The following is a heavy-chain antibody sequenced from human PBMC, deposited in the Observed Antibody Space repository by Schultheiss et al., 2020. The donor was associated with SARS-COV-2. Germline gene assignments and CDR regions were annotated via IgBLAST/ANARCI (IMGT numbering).Heavy chain of an antibody. Sequence: ASVKVSCKVSGYTLTESSMHWVRQAPGKGLEWMGGFDPEDGETIYAQKFQGRVTMTEDTSTDTAYMELSSLRSEDTAVYYCARDRAPTDYYDRIRGFDYWGQGTLVTVSS. CDR1: GYTLTESS. V-gene: IGHV1-24*01. CDR3: ARDRAPTDYYDRIRGFDY. J-gene: IGHJ4*02. D-gene: IGHD3-22*01. CDR2: FDPEDGET.